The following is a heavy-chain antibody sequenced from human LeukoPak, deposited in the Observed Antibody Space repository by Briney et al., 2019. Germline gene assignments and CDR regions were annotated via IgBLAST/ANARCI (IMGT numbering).Heavy chain of an antibody. V-gene: IGHV3-21*01. J-gene: IGHJ6*04. D-gene: IGHD3-16*02. Sequence: PGGSLRLSCAASGFTFSSYSMNWVRQAPGKGLEWVSSISSSSSYIYYADSVKGRFTISRDNAKNSLYLQMNSLRAEDTAVYYCATNFGDYVWGSYRSPPEGKKMDVWGKGTTVTVSS. CDR2: ISSSSSYI. CDR3: ATNFGDYVWGSYRSPPEGKKMDV. CDR1: GFTFSSYS.